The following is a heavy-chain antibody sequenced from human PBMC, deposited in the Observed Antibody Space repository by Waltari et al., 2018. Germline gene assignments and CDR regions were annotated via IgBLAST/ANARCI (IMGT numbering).Heavy chain of an antibody. CDR3: ARGYSYGYSGAFDI. CDR2: IWYDGSNK. V-gene: IGHV3-33*01. Sequence: QVQLVESGGGVVQPGRSLRLSCAASGFTFSSYGMHWVRQAPGKGLEWVAVIWYDGSNKYYADSGKGRFTISRGNSKNTLYLQMNSLRAEDTAVYYCARGYSYGYSGAFDIWGQGTMVTVSS. D-gene: IGHD5-18*01. CDR1: GFTFSSYG. J-gene: IGHJ3*02.